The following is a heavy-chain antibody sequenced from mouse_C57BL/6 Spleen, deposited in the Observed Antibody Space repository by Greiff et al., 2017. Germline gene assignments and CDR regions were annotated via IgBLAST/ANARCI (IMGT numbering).Heavy chain of an antibody. Sequence: VKLQESGAELVRPGASVTLSCKASGYTFTDYAMHWVKQTPVHGLEWIGAIDPAAGGTAYNQKFKGKAILTADKSSSTAYMQLSSLTSEDSAVYYCTRYDGYRAYAIDYWGQGTTVTVSS. D-gene: IGHD2-3*01. V-gene: IGHV1-15*01. CDR2: IDPAAGGT. J-gene: IGHJ4*01. CDR3: TRYDGYRAYAIDY. CDR1: GYTFTDYA.